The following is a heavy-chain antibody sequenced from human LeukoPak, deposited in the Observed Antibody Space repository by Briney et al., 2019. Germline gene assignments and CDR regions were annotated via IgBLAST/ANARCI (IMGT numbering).Heavy chain of an antibody. Sequence: GGSLRLSCAASGFTFSNYAMSWLRQAPGKGLEWVSAISDSGGSTYYVDSVKGRFTISRDTYKNTLYLQINSLRAEDTAVYYCAKQTAYSGSWPDWGQGTLVTVSS. CDR1: GFTFSNYA. CDR3: AKQTAYSGSWPD. V-gene: IGHV3-23*01. J-gene: IGHJ4*02. D-gene: IGHD6-13*01. CDR2: ISDSGGST.